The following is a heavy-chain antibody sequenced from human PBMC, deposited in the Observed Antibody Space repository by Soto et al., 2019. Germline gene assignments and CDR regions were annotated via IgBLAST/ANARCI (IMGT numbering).Heavy chain of an antibody. CDR3: ARESGYYYYYMDV. CDR2: IRQDGSEK. CDR1: GFTFSSYG. Sequence: GSLRLSCAASGFTFSSYGMHWVRQAPGKGLEWVANIRQDGSEKYYVDSVKGRFTISRDNAKNSLYLQMNSLRAEDTAVYYCARESGYYYYYMDVWGKGTTVTVSS. J-gene: IGHJ6*03. V-gene: IGHV3-7*01.